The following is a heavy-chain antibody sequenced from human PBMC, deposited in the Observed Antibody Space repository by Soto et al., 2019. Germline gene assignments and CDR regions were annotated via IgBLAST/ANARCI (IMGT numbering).Heavy chain of an antibody. D-gene: IGHD2-2*01. CDR2: INPNSGGT. CDR1: GYTFTGYY. J-gene: IGHJ6*04. Sequence: ASVKVSCKASGYTFTGYYMHWVRQAPGQGLEWMGWINPNSGGTNYAQKFQGWVTMTRDTSISTAYMELSRLRSDDTAVYYCARGDCISISCYYHYHYVMDFWGKGTTVTVSS. V-gene: IGHV1-2*04. CDR3: ARGDCISISCYYHYHYVMDF.